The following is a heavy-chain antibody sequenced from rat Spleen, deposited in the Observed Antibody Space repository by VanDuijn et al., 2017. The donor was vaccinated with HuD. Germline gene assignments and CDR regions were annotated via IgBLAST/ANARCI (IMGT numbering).Heavy chain of an antibody. Sequence: EVQLVESGGGLVQPGRSLKLSCAASGFSFSKYGMQWIRQTPTKGLQWVAAITPSGLTTHYRDSMKGRFTISRDNAKSTLYLQMNSLRSEDTATYYCARHRELGYFDFWGPGTMVTVSS. V-gene: IGHV5-19*01. CDR3: ARHRELGYFDF. CDR1: GFSFSKYG. CDR2: ITPSGLTT. D-gene: IGHD1-5*01. J-gene: IGHJ1*01.